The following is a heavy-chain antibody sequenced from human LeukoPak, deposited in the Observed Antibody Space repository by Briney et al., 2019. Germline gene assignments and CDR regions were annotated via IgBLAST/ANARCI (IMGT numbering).Heavy chain of an antibody. V-gene: IGHV3-33*01. CDR1: GFTFSSYG. D-gene: IGHD3-10*01. CDR2: IWYDGSNK. CDR3: ARERGSGSCLDH. J-gene: IGHJ4*02. Sequence: PRRSLRLSCAASGFTFSSYGMHWVRQAPGNGLEWEAVIWYDGSNKYYADSVKGRFTISRDNSKNTLYLQMNTLRDDYTAVYYCARERGSGSCLDHWGQGTLVTVSS.